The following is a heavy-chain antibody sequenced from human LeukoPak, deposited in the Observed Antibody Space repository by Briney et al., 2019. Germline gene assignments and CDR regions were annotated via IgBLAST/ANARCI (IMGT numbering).Heavy chain of an antibody. CDR1: GYSISSGYY. J-gene: IGHJ4*02. CDR2: IYHSGST. CDR3: ASTPGTYDSSGYYFDY. V-gene: IGHV4-38-2*02. D-gene: IGHD3-22*01. Sequence: SETLSLTCTVSGYSISSGYYWGWIRQPPGKGLEWIGSIYHSGSTYYNPSLKSRVTISVDTSKNQFSLKLSSVTAADTAVYYCASTPGTYDSSGYYFDYWGQGTLVTVSS.